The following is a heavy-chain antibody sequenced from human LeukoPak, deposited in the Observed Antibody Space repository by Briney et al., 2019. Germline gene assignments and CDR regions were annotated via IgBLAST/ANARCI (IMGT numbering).Heavy chain of an antibody. Sequence: VASVKVSCKASGGTFSSYAISWVRQAPGQGLEWMGGIIPIFGKANYAQKFQGRVTITADESTSTAYMELSSLRSEDTAVYYCARDGYGDYVGGDYWGQGTLVTVSS. CDR1: GGTFSSYA. CDR2: IIPIFGKA. J-gene: IGHJ4*02. V-gene: IGHV1-69*13. D-gene: IGHD4-17*01. CDR3: ARDGYGDYVGGDY.